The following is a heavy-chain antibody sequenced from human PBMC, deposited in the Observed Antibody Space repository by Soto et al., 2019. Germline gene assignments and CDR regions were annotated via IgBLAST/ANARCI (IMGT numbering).Heavy chain of an antibody. CDR1: GGSISSYY. Sequence: PSETLSLTCTVSGGSISSYYWSWVRQPPGKGLEWIGYIFYSGSSSYNPSLKSPVTISVDASKNQFSLKLSSVTAADTAVYYCARAGFWNLDSWGQGTPVTVSS. J-gene: IGHJ4*02. V-gene: IGHV4-59*01. D-gene: IGHD1-1*01. CDR2: IFYSGSS. CDR3: ARAGFWNLDS.